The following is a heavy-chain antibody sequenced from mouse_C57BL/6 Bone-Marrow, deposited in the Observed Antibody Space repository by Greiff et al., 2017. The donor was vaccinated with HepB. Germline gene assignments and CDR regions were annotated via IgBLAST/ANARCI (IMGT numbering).Heavy chain of an antibody. CDR3: TTPPFDV. J-gene: IGHJ1*03. V-gene: IGHV14-4*01. CDR1: GFNIKDDY. Sequence: EVQLQQSGAELVRPGASVKLSCTASGFNIKDDYMHWVKQRPEQGLEWIGWIDPENGDTEDASKFQGKATITADTSSNTAYLQLSSLTSEDTAVYYCTTPPFDVWGTGTTVTVSS. CDR2: IDPENGDT.